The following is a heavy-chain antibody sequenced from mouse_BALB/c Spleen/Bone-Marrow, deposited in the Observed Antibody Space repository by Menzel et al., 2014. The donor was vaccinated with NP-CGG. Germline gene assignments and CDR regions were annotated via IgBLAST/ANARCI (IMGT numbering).Heavy chain of an antibody. Sequence: EVKVVESGGGLVQPGGSLKLSRAASGFTFSGYGMSWVRQTPDKGLELVATISGSGSSTNYPDSVKGRFTISRDNARNTLYLQMSSLKSEDTAMYYCARGRDWFDYWGQGTTLTVSS. CDR3: ARGRDWFDY. V-gene: IGHV5-6-3*01. D-gene: IGHD3-3*01. CDR2: ISGSGSST. CDR1: GFTFSGYG. J-gene: IGHJ2*01.